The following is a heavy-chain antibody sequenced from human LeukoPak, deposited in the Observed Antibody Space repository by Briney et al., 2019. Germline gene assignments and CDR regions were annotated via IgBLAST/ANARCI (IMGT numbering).Heavy chain of an antibody. J-gene: IGHJ3*01. CDR1: GYTFTSYY. Sequence: ASVKVSCKASGYTFTSYYINWVRQAPGQGLEWMGEINPSGGSTRYDQRFQGRVTLTRDTSTSTVYMELSNLRSDDTAVYYCARVIVLVTAVLDAFDVWGQGTMVTVSS. CDR2: INPSGGST. D-gene: IGHD2-21*02. CDR3: ARVIVLVTAVLDAFDV. V-gene: IGHV1-46*01.